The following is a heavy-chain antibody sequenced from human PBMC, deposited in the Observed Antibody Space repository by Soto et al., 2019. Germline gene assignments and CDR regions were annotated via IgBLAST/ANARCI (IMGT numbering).Heavy chain of an antibody. D-gene: IGHD3-22*01. CDR1: GGSFSGYY. V-gene: IGHV4-34*01. Sequence: SETLSLTCAVYGGSFSGYYWSWMREPPGKELEWIGEINHSGSTNYNPSLKSRVTISVDTSKNQFSLKLSSVTAADTAVYYCARVCPFSYYYDSSGYYSLGNWFDPWGQGTLVTVSS. CDR2: INHSGST. CDR3: ARVCPFSYYYDSSGYYSLGNWFDP. J-gene: IGHJ5*02.